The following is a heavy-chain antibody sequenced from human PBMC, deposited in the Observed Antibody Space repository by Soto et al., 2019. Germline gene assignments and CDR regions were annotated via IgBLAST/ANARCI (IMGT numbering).Heavy chain of an antibody. CDR3: ARGPRESGEWLLFDY. CDR2: MNPDNGNT. D-gene: IGHD3-3*01. CDR1: GYTFSTYE. J-gene: IGHJ4*02. Sequence: ASVKVSCKASGYTFSTYEINWVRRAAGQGLEWMGRMNPDNGNTGYAQKFQDRVTMTRNTSISTAYMELSSLRSDDTTVYYCARGPRESGEWLLFDYWGQGALVTVSS. V-gene: IGHV1-8*01.